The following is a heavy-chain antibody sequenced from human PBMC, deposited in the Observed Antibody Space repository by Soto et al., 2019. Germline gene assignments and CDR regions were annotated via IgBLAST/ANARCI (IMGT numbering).Heavy chain of an antibody. J-gene: IGHJ3*02. V-gene: IGHV3-30-3*01. D-gene: IGHD1-26*01. CDR1: GFTFSSYA. CDR3: ARDSGVGAIYGAALYI. CDR2: ISYDGSNK. Sequence: PGGSLRLSCAASGFTFSSYAMHWVRQAPGKGLEWVAVISYDGSNKYYADSVKGRFTISRDNSKNTLYLQMNSLRAEDTAVYYCARDSGVGAIYGAALYIWGQGTMVTVSS.